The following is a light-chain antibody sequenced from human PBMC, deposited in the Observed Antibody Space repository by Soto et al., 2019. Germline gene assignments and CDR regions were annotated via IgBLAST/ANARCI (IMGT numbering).Light chain of an antibody. CDR1: QGISSW. CDR3: QQYNSPPP. J-gene: IGKJ1*01. Sequence: DIQMTQSPSTLSASVGERVTITCRASQGISSWLAWYQQKPGKAPKLLIYKASSLESGVPSRFSGSGSGTEFTLTISSLKPDDFATNYCQQYNSPPPFGQGTKVEIK. CDR2: KAS. V-gene: IGKV1-5*03.